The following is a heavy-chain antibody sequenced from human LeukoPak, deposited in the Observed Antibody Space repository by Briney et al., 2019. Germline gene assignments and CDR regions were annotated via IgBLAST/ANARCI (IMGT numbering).Heavy chain of an antibody. V-gene: IGHV3-9*01. CDR3: AKDIGSSGFDY. D-gene: IGHD6-19*01. J-gene: IGHJ4*02. Sequence: PGGSLRLSCAASGFTFDDYAMHWVRQAPGKGLEWVSGISWNSGSIGYADSVKGRFTISRDNAKNSLYLQMNSLRAEGTALYYCAKDIGSSGFDYWGQGTLVTVSS. CDR1: GFTFDDYA. CDR2: ISWNSGSI.